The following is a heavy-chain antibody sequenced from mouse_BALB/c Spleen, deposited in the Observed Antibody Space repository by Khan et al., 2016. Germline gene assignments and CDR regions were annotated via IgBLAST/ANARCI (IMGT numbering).Heavy chain of an antibody. CDR3: ASLYGNYVPYALDY. D-gene: IGHD2-1*01. Sequence: QVQLQQSGAELAKPGASVKMSCKASGYTFTSYWMHWVKQRPGQGLEWIGYINPSTGYTEYNQKFRDMATLTADKYSSTAYMQLSSLTSEYSAVYCCASLYGNYVPYALDYWGQGTSVTVSS. J-gene: IGHJ4*01. CDR1: GYTFTSYW. CDR2: INPSTGYT. V-gene: IGHV1-7*01.